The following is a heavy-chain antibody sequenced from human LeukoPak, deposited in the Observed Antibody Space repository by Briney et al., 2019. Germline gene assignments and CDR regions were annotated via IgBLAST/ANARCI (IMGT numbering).Heavy chain of an antibody. Sequence: PSETLSLTCTVSGGSISSYYWSWIRQPPGKGLEWIGYIYYSGSTNYNPSLKSRVTISVDTSKNQFSLKLSSVTAADTAVYYCARDYYGSGTSWFDPWGQGTLVTVSS. V-gene: IGHV4-59*01. J-gene: IGHJ5*02. D-gene: IGHD3-10*01. CDR3: ARDYYGSGTSWFDP. CDR2: IYYSGST. CDR1: GGSISSYY.